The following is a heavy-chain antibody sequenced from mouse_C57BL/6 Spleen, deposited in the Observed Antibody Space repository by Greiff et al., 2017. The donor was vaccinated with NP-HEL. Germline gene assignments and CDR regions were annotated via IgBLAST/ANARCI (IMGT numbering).Heavy chain of an antibody. CDR2: IHPSDSDT. D-gene: IGHD2-3*01. CDR3: AGDGYYVWFAY. CDR1: GYTFTSYW. Sequence: VQLQQSGAELVKPGASVKVSCKASGYTFTSYWMHWVKQRPGQGLEWIGMIHPSDSDTNYNQKFKGKATLTVDKSSSTAYMQLSSLTSEDSAVYYCAGDGYYVWFAYWGQGTLVTVSA. V-gene: IGHV1-74*01. J-gene: IGHJ3*01.